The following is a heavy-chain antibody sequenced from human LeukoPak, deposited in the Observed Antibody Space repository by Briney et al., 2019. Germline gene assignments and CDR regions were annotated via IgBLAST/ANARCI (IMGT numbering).Heavy chain of an antibody. D-gene: IGHD6-19*01. J-gene: IGHJ4*02. V-gene: IGHV3-21*01. CDR1: GLTFSGYS. CDR2: ISGSSSHI. CDR3: SRLSSGCPDY. Sequence: PGGSLRLSCAASGLTFSGYSMNWVRQPPGKGLEWVSSISGSSSHISYADSVKGRFTISRDDATNSLFLQMNSLRAEDTAVYYCSRLSSGCPDYWGQGTLVTVSS.